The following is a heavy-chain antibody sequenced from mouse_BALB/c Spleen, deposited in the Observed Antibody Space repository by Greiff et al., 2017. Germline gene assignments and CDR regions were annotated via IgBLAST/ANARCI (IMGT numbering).Heavy chain of an antibody. CDR3: ASSDCYYAWFAY. J-gene: IGHJ3*01. V-gene: IGHV1-69*01. Sequence: QVQLQQPGAELVMPGASVKMSCKASGYTFTDYWMHWVKQRPGQGLEWIGAIDTSDSYTSYNQKFKGKATLTVDESSSTAYMQLSSLTSEDSAVYYCASSDCYYAWFAYWGQGTLVTVSA. CDR1: GYTFTDYW. D-gene: IGHD2-3*01. CDR2: IDTSDSYT.